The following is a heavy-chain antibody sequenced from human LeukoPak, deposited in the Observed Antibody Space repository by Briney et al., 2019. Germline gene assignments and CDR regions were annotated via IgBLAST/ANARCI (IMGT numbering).Heavy chain of an antibody. CDR2: IKEDGSEK. Sequence: GGSLRLSCAASGFTFSNYWMSWVRQAPGKGLEWVANIKEDGSEKYYVDSVKGRFTISRDSARNSLYLQMNSLRAEVTAVYYCASGRQLGYWGQGTLVTVSS. CDR3: ASGRQLGY. J-gene: IGHJ4*02. V-gene: IGHV3-7*01. CDR1: GFTFSNYW. D-gene: IGHD6-13*01.